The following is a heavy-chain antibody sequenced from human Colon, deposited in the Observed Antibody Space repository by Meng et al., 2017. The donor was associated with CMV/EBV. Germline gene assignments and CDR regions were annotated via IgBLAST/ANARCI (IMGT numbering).Heavy chain of an antibody. CDR1: SISSRDYY. J-gene: IGHJ5*02. Sequence: SISSRDYYWGWIRQPPGQGLEWIGHMFYSGSTYYNPSLKSRVTISVDTSRNQFSLRLSSVTAADTAVYYCARVRVYGSGIGRWFDPWGQGTPVTVSS. V-gene: IGHV4-30-4*08. CDR3: ARVRVYGSGIGRWFDP. D-gene: IGHD3-10*01. CDR2: MFYSGST.